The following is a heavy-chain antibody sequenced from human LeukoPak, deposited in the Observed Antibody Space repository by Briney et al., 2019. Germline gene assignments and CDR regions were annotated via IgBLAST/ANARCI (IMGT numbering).Heavy chain of an antibody. V-gene: IGHV4-39*02. Sequence: PSETLSLTCTVSGGSINSSSYYWGWIRQPPGKGLEWIGTIYYSGSTYYNPSLRSRVTISVDTSKNQFSLMLSSVTAADTAVYYCARDRQQLVRGDYFDYWGQGTLVTVSS. CDR1: GGSINSSSYY. J-gene: IGHJ4*02. D-gene: IGHD6-13*01. CDR3: ARDRQQLVRGDYFDY. CDR2: IYYSGST.